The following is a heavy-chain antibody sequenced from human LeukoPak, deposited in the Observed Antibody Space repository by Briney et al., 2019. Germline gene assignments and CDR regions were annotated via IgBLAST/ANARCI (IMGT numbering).Heavy chain of an antibody. Sequence: SETLSLTCTVSGGSISSYYWSWIRQPPGKGLELIGYICYSGSTNYNPSLKSRVTISVDTSKNQFSLKLSSVTAADTAVYYGARDNDDFWCGYGDWFDPWGQGTLVTVSS. J-gene: IGHJ5*02. CDR1: GGSISSYY. V-gene: IGHV4-59*01. CDR3: ARDNDDFWCGYGDWFDP. CDR2: ICYSGST. D-gene: IGHD3-3*01.